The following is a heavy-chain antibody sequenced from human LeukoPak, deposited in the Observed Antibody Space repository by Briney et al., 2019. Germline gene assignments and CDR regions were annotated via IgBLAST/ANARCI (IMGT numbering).Heavy chain of an antibody. J-gene: IGHJ2*01. CDR3: ARFHSGPSGWYVLWYFDL. V-gene: IGHV4-4*09. D-gene: IGHD6-19*01. CDR2: IYSSGNI. Sequence: PSETLCLTCTASGFSVSSYYWSWIRQPPGKGLEWIGYIYSSGNIKYHSYLESRVTMSVDTSKHQFFLKLSSVTAADKAVYYCARFHSGPSGWYVLWYFDLWARGTLVTVSS. CDR1: GFSVSSYY.